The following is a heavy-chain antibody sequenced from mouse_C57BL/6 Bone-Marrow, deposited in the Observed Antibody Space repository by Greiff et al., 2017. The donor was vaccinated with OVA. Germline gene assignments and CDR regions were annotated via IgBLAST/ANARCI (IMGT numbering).Heavy chain of an antibody. D-gene: IGHD1-1*01. V-gene: IGHV14-2*01. J-gene: IGHJ1*03. CDR2: IDPEDGET. CDR3: ARRNYGSSFYWYFDV. CDR1: GFNIKDYY. Sequence: EVQLQQSGAELVKPGASVKLSCTASGFNIKDYYMHWVKQRTEQGLAWIGRIDPEDGETKYAPKFQGKATITADTSSNTAYLQLSSLTSEDTSVYYCARRNYGSSFYWYFDVWGTGTTVTVSS.